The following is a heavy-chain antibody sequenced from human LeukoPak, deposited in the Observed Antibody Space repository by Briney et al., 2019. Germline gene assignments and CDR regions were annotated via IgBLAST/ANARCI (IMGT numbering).Heavy chain of an antibody. J-gene: IGHJ4*02. CDR1: GGSFSGYY. D-gene: IGHD2-8*01. Sequence: PSETLSLTCAVYGGSFSGYYWSWIRQPPGKGLEWIREINHSGSTNYNPSLKSRVTISVDTSKNQFSLKLSSVTAADTAVYYCARGYANFDYWGQGTLVTVSS. V-gene: IGHV4-34*01. CDR2: INHSGST. CDR3: ARGYANFDY.